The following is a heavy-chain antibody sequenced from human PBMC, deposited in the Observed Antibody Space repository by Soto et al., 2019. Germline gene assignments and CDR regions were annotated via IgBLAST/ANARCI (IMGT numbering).Heavy chain of an antibody. J-gene: IGHJ5*01. CDR3: AASDSSSWQHDS. CDR2: IIPIFETA. D-gene: IGHD6-13*01. V-gene: IGHV1-69*01. CDR1: GDSFSSYA. Sequence: QVQLVQSGAELKKPGSSVRVSCKISGDSFSSYAISWVRQAPGEGLEWVGGIIPIFETANYAQKVQGRVTITAVASTTTAYMEVNRLRPEDTAIFYCAASDSSSWQHDSWGQGTLITVSS.